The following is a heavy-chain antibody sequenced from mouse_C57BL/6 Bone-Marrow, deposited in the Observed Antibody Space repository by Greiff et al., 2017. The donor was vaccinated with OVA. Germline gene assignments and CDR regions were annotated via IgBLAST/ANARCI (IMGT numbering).Heavy chain of an antibody. CDR2: INPNNGGT. J-gene: IGHJ1*03. D-gene: IGHD1-1*01. CDR3: ARLGSSYVYFDV. V-gene: IGHV1-18*01. Sequence: EVQLVESGPELVKPGASVKIPCKASGYTFTDYNMDWVKQSHGKSLEWIGDINPNNGGTIYNQKFKGKATLTVDKSSSTAYMELRSLTSEDTAVYYCARLGSSYVYFDVWGTGTTVTVSS. CDR1: GYTFTDYN.